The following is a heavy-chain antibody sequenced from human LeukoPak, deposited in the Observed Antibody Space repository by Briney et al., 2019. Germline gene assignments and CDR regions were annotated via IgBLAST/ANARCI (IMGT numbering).Heavy chain of an antibody. V-gene: IGHV3-33*01. Sequence: SLRLSCAASGFSFDTYAMHWVRQAPRQGLEWVALICHDGSHKFYSNSVRGQFTISRDNSKNTVYLHMYKLRPGDTAAYYCARESFGSGSYPYFWGQGALVTVSS. D-gene: IGHD3-10*01. CDR3: ARESFGSGSYPYF. J-gene: IGHJ4*02. CDR2: ICHDGSHK. CDR1: GFSFDTYA.